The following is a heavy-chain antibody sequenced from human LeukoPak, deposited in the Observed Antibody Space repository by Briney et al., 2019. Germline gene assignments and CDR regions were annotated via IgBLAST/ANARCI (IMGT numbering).Heavy chain of an antibody. CDR3: TREMVVAATRYYYMDV. CDR2: IRSKANSYAT. CDR1: GFTFSGSA. D-gene: IGHD2-15*01. V-gene: IGHV3-73*01. J-gene: IGHJ6*03. Sequence: GGSLRLSCAASGFTFSGSAMHWVRQASGKGLEWVGRIRSKANSYATAYAASVKGRFTISRDDSKNTAYLQMNSLKTEDTAVYYCTREMVVAATRYYYMDVWGKGTTVTVSS.